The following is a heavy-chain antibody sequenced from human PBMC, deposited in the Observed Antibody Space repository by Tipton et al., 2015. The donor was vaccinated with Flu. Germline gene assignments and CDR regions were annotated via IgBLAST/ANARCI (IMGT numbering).Heavy chain of an antibody. J-gene: IGHJ4*02. CDR2: ISYDGSNK. V-gene: IGHV3-30*18. CDR1: GFTFSSYG. D-gene: IGHD5-12*01. CDR3: AKDGAYSGYEYLIDY. Sequence: SLRLSCAASGFTFSSYGMHWVRQAPGKGLEWVAVISYDGSNKYYADSVKGRFTISRDNSKNTLYLQMNSLRAEDTAVYYCAKDGAYSGYEYLIDYWGQGTLVTVSS.